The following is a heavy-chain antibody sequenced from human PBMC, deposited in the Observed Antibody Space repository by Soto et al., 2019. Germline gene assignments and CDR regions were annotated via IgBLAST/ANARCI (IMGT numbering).Heavy chain of an antibody. D-gene: IGHD2-2*03. Sequence: SETLSLTCTVSGDSISSYSWIWIRQPPGKGLEWIGNIHYNGNTKYSPSLKSRVTMSVDTSKNHFSLKLISVTTADTAVYFCAREGNLRRWIQPLASWXQGTLVTVSS. V-gene: IGHV4-59*01. CDR2: IHYNGNT. J-gene: IGHJ4*02. CDR1: GDSISSYS. CDR3: AREGNLRRWIQPLAS.